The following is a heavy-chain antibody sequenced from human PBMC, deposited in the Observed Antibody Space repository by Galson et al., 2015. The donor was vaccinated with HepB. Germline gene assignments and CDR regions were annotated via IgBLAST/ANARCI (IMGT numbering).Heavy chain of an antibody. V-gene: IGHV3-53*04. D-gene: IGHD6-19*01. CDR3: ARDSQWPTHWYFDL. CDR1: GFTVSSNY. CDR2: IYSGGST. J-gene: IGHJ2*01. Sequence: SLRLSCAASGFTVSSNYMSWVRQAPGKGLEWVSVIYSGGSTYYADSVKGRFTISRHNSKNTLYLQMNSLRAEDTAVYYCARDSQWPTHWYFDLWGRGTLVTVSS.